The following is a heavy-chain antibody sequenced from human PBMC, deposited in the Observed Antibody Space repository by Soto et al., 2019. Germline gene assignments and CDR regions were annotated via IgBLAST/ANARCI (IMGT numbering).Heavy chain of an antibody. D-gene: IGHD6-19*01. V-gene: IGHV1-18*01. J-gene: IGHJ4*02. CDR2: ISAYNGNT. Sequence: ASVKVSCKASGYTFTSYGISWVRQAPGQGLEWMGWISAYNGNTNYAQKLQGRVTMTTDTSTSTAYMELRSLRSDDTAVYYCARDLQWLVVGYFDYWGQGTLVTVSS. CDR1: GYTFTSYG. CDR3: ARDLQWLVVGYFDY.